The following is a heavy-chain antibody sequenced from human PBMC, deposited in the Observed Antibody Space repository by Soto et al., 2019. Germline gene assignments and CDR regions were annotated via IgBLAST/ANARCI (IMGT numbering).Heavy chain of an antibody. D-gene: IGHD2-15*01. CDR2: INHSGST. J-gene: IGHJ4*02. Sequence: SETLSLTCAVYGGSFSGYYWSWIRQPPGKGLEWIGEINHSGSTNYNPSLKSRVTISVDTSKNQFSLKLSSVTAADTAVYYCARVSHTGWQYFDYWGQGTLVTVSS. CDR3: ARVSHTGWQYFDY. CDR1: GGSFSGYY. V-gene: IGHV4-34*01.